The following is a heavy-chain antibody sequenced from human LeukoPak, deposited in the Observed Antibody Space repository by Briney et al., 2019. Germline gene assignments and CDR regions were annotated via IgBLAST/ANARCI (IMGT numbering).Heavy chain of an antibody. CDR3: ARGTSSDAFDI. V-gene: IGHV1-8*03. D-gene: IGHD6-13*01. CDR1: GYTFTSYD. J-gene: IGHJ3*02. CDR2: MNPNSGNT. Sequence: GASVKVSCKASGYTFTSYDINWVRQATGQGLEWMGWMNPNSGNTGYAQKFQGRVTITRNTSISTAYMELSSLRSADTAVYYCARGTSSDAFDIWGQGTMVTVSS.